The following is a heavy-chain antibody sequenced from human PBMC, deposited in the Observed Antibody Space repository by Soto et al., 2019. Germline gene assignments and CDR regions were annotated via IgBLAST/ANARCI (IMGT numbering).Heavy chain of an antibody. CDR1: GGSISTSNW. Sequence: QVQLQESGPGLVKPSGTLSLTCAVSGGSISTSNWWSWVRQPPGKGLEWIGEVYRTGSTNYNPSLERRLTISVDKSKTQFSLKLTSVTAADTPVYYCARARATIAAAAIFDCWGQGTLVTVSS. J-gene: IGHJ4*02. D-gene: IGHD6-13*01. CDR2: VYRTGST. V-gene: IGHV4-4*02. CDR3: ARARATIAAAAIFDC.